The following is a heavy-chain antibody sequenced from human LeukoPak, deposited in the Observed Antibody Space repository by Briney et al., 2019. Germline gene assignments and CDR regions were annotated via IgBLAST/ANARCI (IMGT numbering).Heavy chain of an antibody. J-gene: IGHJ6*02. Sequence: PGRSLRLSCAASGFTFSSYGMHWVRQAPGKGLEWVAVISYDGSNKYYADSVKGRFTISRDNSKNTLYQQMNSLRAEDTAVYYCAKEIWAQLYYYYYGMDVWGQGTTVTVSS. V-gene: IGHV3-30*18. D-gene: IGHD5-18*01. CDR2: ISYDGSNK. CDR3: AKEIWAQLYYYYYGMDV. CDR1: GFTFSSYG.